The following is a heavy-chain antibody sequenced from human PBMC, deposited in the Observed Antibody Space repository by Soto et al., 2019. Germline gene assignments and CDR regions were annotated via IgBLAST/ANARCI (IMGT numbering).Heavy chain of an antibody. D-gene: IGHD2-15*01. V-gene: IGHV4-39*02. CDR2: IYYSGNT. CDR3: AREGGRYCTGGSCQVDY. J-gene: IGHJ4*02. Sequence: QLQLQESGPGLVKPSETLSLTCTVSGGSTSSSSYYWGWIRQPPGKGLEWIGSIYYSGNTYYTPSLKSRVTISVDTSKNQFSLKLSSVTAADTAVYYCAREGGRYCTGGSCQVDYWGQGTLVTVSS. CDR1: GGSTSSSSYY.